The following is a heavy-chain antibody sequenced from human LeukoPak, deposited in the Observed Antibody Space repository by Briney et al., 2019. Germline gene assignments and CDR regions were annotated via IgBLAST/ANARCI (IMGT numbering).Heavy chain of an antibody. Sequence: PGGSLRLSCVVSGFSFSDHYMTWIRQSPGEGLEYISYLSNSGSDIFHADSVKGRFSISRDNAKNSVYLQMNSLRVEDTAVYYCARGHWGLDYWGQGTPVTVSP. V-gene: IGHV3-11*01. CDR3: ARGHWGLDY. J-gene: IGHJ4*02. CDR1: GFSFSDHY. D-gene: IGHD7-27*01. CDR2: LSNSGSDI.